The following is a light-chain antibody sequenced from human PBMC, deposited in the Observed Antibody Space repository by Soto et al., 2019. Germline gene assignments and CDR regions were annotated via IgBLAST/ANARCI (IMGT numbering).Light chain of an antibody. J-gene: IGLJ1*01. CDR3: SSYTSVTTFVV. CDR2: EVT. Sequence: QSALTQPASVSGSPGQSITISCTGTSSDIGRYNFVSLYQQHPGKAPKLLVYEVTNRPSGVSNRFSGSKSGNTASLTIFGLQTDDEADYYCSSYTSVTTFVVFGTGTKLTVL. CDR1: SSDIGRYNF. V-gene: IGLV2-14*01.